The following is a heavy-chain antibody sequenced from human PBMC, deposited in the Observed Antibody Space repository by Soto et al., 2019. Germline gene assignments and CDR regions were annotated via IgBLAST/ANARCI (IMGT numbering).Heavy chain of an antibody. V-gene: IGHV1-58*01. CDR1: GFTFTSSA. Sequence: GASVKVSCKASGFTFTSSAVQWVRQARGQRLEWIGWIVVGSGNTNYAQKFQERVTITRDMSTSTAYMELSSLRSEDTAVYYCAAVSTTNPEPRSPNDYWGQGTLVTGSS. CDR2: IVVGSGNT. CDR3: AAVSTTNPEPRSPNDY. J-gene: IGHJ4*02. D-gene: IGHD1-7*01.